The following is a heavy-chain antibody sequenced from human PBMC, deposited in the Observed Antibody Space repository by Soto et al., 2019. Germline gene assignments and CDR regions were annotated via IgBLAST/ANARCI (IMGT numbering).Heavy chain of an antibody. J-gene: IGHJ4*02. Sequence: QVQLVQSGAEVKKPGASVKVSCKASGYTFTGYYMHWVRQAPGQGLEFMGAINSGGGNTDYAQKFQGRVTVTRDTSTSTVYMELTSLRFDDTAVYYCAGGNCAGDCYFDYWGQGTLVTVSS. V-gene: IGHV1-46*01. CDR1: GYTFTGYY. CDR3: AGGNCAGDCYFDY. D-gene: IGHD2-21*02. CDR2: INSGGGNT.